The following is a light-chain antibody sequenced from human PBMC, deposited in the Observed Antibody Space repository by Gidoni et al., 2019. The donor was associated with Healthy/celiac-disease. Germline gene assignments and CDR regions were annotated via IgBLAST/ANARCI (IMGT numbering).Light chain of an antibody. J-gene: IGKJ5*01. CDR2: AAS. V-gene: IGKV3-11*01. Sequence: EIVLTQSPATLSLSPGERATLSCRASQSVSSYLAWYQQKPGQAPRLLIYAASNRATGIPARFSGSGSGTDFTLTISSLEPEDFAVYYCQQRSKSITFGQXTRLEIK. CDR3: QQRSKSIT. CDR1: QSVSSY.